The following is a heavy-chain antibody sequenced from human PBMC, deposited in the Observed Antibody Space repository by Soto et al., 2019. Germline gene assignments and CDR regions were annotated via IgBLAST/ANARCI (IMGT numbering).Heavy chain of an antibody. CDR1: GFTFNSYA. J-gene: IGHJ4*02. CDR3: AKRYHTTTSCFDY. Sequence: EVQLLESGGGLVQPGGSLRLSCAASGFTFNSYAMSWVRQAPGKGLEWVSITSGGGGTTYYEDSVKGRFAISRDNSKNTLYLEMNSLRAEDTAVYFCAKRYHTTTSCFDYWGQGTLVTVSS. D-gene: IGHD2-2*01. CDR2: TSGGGGTT. V-gene: IGHV3-23*01.